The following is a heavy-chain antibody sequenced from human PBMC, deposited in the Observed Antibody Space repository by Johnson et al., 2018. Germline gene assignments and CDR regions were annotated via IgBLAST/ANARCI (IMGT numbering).Heavy chain of an antibody. J-gene: IGHJ3*02. D-gene: IGHD2-15*01. CDR3: AREYSAGYCIGGSCWGAFDI. CDR1: GFTFSSYW. CDR2: IKQDGSEK. V-gene: IGHV3-7*01. Sequence: VQLVQSGGGLVQPGGSLRLSCAASGFTFSSYWMSWVRQAPGKGLEWVANIKQDGSEKYYVDSVKGRFTISRDNAKNSLYLQMNSLGAEDTAVYYCAREYSAGYCIGGSCWGAFDIWGQGTMVTVSS.